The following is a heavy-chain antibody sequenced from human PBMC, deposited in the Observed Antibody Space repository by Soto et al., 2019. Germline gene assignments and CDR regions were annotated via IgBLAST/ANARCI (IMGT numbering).Heavy chain of an antibody. V-gene: IGHV4-34*01. CDR1: GGSFSGYY. J-gene: IGHJ5*02. CDR3: ARHEQQLVLKCAWFDP. Sequence: SETLSLTCAVYGGSFSGYYWSWIRQPPGKGLEWIGEINHSGSTNYNPSLKSRITISVDTSKNQFSPKLSCVTAADTAVYYCARHEQQLVLKCAWFDPWGQGTLVTVSS. CDR2: INHSGST. D-gene: IGHD6-13*01.